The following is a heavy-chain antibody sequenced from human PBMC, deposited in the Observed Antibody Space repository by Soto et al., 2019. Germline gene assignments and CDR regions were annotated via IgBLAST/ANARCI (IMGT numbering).Heavy chain of an antibody. CDR2: IRGFSPYT. CDR3: ARDRGYDAHDYYYNAMDV. J-gene: IGHJ6*02. Sequence: GSLRLSCISSGFTFRTYTMNWVRQAPGRGLEWVSGIRGFSPYTFYAESVKGRFTISRDNAKNSLYLQMNSLRAEDTAVYYCARDRGYDAHDYYYNAMDVWGQGTTVTVSS. CDR1: GFTFRTYT. V-gene: IGHV3-21*01. D-gene: IGHD2-15*01.